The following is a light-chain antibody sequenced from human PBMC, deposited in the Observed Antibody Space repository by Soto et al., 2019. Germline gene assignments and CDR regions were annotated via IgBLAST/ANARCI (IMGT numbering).Light chain of an antibody. CDR3: QQYGTSPPT. V-gene: IGKV3-20*01. J-gene: IGKJ1*01. CDR2: GAS. Sequence: EIVLTQSPGTLSLSPGERATLSCKASQSVSSNFLALYQRKPGQAPRLLIYGASYRATDIPYRFSGSGSGTDFTLTITRLEPEDFAVYYCQQYGTSPPTFGQGTKLEI. CDR1: QSVSSNF.